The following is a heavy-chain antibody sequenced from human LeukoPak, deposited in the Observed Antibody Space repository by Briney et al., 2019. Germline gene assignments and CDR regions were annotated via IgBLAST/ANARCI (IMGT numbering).Heavy chain of an antibody. V-gene: IGHV1-69*13. D-gene: IGHD3-10*01. CDR3: ASPNPGSGSYYNLDY. CDR2: IIPIFGTA. Sequence: SVNVSCKASVGTFSSYAISWVRQAPGQRLEWMEGIIPIFGTANYAQKFQGRVTITADESTSTAYMELSSLRSEDTAVYYCASPNPGSGSYYNLDYWGQGTLVTVSS. CDR1: VGTFSSYA. J-gene: IGHJ4*02.